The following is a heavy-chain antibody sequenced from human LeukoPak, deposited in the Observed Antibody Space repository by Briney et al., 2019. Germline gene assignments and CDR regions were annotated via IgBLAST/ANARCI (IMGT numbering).Heavy chain of an antibody. CDR1: GFTFSSYA. V-gene: IGHV3-23*01. CDR3: ARAFDTSWDYYYMDV. Sequence: GGSLRLSCAASGFTFSSYAMSWVRQAPGKGLEWVSAISGSGGSTYYADSVKGRFTISRDNSKNTLYLQMNSLRAEDTAVYYCARAFDTSWDYYYMDVWGKGTTVTVSS. D-gene: IGHD2-2*01. J-gene: IGHJ6*03. CDR2: ISGSGGST.